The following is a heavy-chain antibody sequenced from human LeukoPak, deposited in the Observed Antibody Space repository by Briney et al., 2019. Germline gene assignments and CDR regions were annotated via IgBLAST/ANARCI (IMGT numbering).Heavy chain of an antibody. D-gene: IGHD6-13*01. V-gene: IGHV3-48*03. J-gene: IGHJ6*04. CDR2: ISGSGSTI. CDR1: GFTFSSYE. CDR3: ARSLNTGYSSSWSYYYYGMDV. Sequence: GGSLRLSCAASGFTFSSYEMNWVRQAPGKGLEWVSYISGSGSTIYYADSVKGRFTISRDNAKNSLYLQMNSLRAEDTAVYYCARSLNTGYSSSWSYYYYGMDVWGKGTTVTVSS.